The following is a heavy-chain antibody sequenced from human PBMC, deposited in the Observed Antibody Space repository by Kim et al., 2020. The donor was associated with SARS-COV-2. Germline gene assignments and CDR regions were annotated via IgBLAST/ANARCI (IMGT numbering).Heavy chain of an antibody. J-gene: IGHJ3*01. D-gene: IGHD2-21*01. V-gene: IGHV4-59*01. Sequence: SETLSLTCTVSGGSLSPYCWSWVRQPPGKGREWVGNVHYSGRANYSPSLKSRGAISVDTSKNHFSLTLTFVTVADTATSFCARVQFSSWSIVVSVDVR. CDR3: ARVQFSSWSIVVSVDV. CDR1: GGSLSPYC. CDR2: VHYSGRA.